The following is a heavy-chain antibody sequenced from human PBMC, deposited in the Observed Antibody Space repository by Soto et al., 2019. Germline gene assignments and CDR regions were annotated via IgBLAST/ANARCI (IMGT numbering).Heavy chain of an antibody. CDR1: GDSISSGGYY. V-gene: IGHV4-31*03. CDR3: ARAPGDYFDY. J-gene: IGHJ4*02. CDR2: IFYSGST. Sequence: SETLSLTCTVSGDSISSGGYYWSWIRQHPGKGLEWIGYIFYSGSTYYNPSLKSRVTISVDTSKNQFSLKLSSVTAADTAVYYCARAPGDYFDYWGQGTLVTVSS.